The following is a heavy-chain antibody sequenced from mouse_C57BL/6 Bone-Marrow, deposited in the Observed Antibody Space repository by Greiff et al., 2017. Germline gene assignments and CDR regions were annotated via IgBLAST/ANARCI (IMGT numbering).Heavy chain of an antibody. V-gene: IGHV5-4*03. D-gene: IGHD2-5*01. Sequence: EVKLVESGGGLVKPGGSLQLSCAASGFTFSSYAMSWVRQTPEKRLEWVATISDGGSYTYYPDNVKGRFTISRDNAKNNLYLQMSHLKSADTAMYYCARHYSTIFDYWGQGTTLTVSS. CDR3: ARHYSTIFDY. CDR2: ISDGGSYT. J-gene: IGHJ2*01. CDR1: GFTFSSYA.